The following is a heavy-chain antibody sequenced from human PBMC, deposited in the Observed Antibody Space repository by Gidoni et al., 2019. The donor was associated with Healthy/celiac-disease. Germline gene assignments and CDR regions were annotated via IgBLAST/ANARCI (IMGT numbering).Heavy chain of an antibody. Sequence: VQLVESGGGVVQHGRSLRLSCAASGFTFSSYASHWVRQAPGKGLAWVAVISYDGSNKYYADSVKGRFTISRDNSKNTLYLQMNSLRAEDTAVYYCARDVSSSWFNLGTYYYGMDVWGQGTTVTVSS. CDR3: ARDVSSSWFNLGTYYYGMDV. CDR1: GFTFSSYA. D-gene: IGHD6-13*01. CDR2: ISYDGSNK. V-gene: IGHV3-30*04. J-gene: IGHJ6*02.